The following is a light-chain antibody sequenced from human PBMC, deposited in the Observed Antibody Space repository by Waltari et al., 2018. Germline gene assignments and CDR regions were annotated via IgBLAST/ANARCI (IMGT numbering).Light chain of an antibody. CDR3: QKYEALPAT. J-gene: IGKJ1*01. CDR1: QSFSKY. V-gene: IGKV3-20*01. CDR2: EAS. Sequence: CRASQSFSKYLVWDQQKPGQAPRLLIYEASIRATGIPDRFSGSGSGTDFSLIISRLEPEDFAVYYCQKYEALPATFGQGTKVEIK.